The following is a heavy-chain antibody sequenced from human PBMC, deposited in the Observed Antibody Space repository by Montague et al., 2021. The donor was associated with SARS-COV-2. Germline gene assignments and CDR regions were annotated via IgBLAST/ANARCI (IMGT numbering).Heavy chain of an antibody. CDR3: ARGRGWQVFDY. J-gene: IGHJ4*02. D-gene: IGHD6-19*01. V-gene: IGHV4-59*01. CDR1: GGSISTYY. CDR2: VSDSGST. Sequence: SETLSLTCTVSGGSISTYYWNWIRQSPGKGLEWIGYVSDSGSTNYNPSLKSRIAISVATSKSQFSLKLTAVTAADTAVYYCARGRGWQVFDYWGQGNLVTVSS.